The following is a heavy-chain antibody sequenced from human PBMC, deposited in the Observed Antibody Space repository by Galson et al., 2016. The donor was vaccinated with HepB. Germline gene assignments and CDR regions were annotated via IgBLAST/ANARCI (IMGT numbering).Heavy chain of an antibody. V-gene: IGHV3-15*04. Sequence: SLRLSCEASGFTFSNAWMTWVRQAPGKGLEWVGRIESTTDGGTTDYAAPVEGRFTISRDDSRKTLYLRMNSLKTEDTAIYYCTTDRGNDWKFGLAVDWGQGTQVTVSS. CDR3: TTDRGNDWKFGLAVD. CDR1: GFTFSNAW. J-gene: IGHJ4*02. CDR2: IESTTDGGTT. D-gene: IGHD1-1*01.